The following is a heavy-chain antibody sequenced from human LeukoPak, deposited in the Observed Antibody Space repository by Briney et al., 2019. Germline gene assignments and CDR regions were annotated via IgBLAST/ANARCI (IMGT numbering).Heavy chain of an antibody. CDR1: GFTFSSYN. Sequence: GGSLRLSCAASGFTFSSYNMNWVRQAPGKGLEWAASISSTSSYIYYANSVKGRFTISRDNAKSSLYLQMNSLRAEDTAVYYCASYGDYSDAFDIWGQGTMVTVSS. D-gene: IGHD4-17*01. V-gene: IGHV3-21*01. J-gene: IGHJ3*02. CDR3: ASYGDYSDAFDI. CDR2: ISSTSSYI.